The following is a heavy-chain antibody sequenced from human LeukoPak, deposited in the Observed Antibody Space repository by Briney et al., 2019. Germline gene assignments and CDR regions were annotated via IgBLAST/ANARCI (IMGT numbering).Heavy chain of an antibody. CDR3: GRDLFMIVVPGQNVLDY. J-gene: IGHJ4*02. Sequence: GGSLRLSCVASGFTFGGYTINWVRLAPGKGLEWVSSISSSLNMYFAESVKGRFTISRDSARNSVSLQLNSLRVEDTAVYYCGRDLFMIVVPGQNVLDYWGQGTLVTVSS. CDR2: ISSSLNM. D-gene: IGHD3-22*01. V-gene: IGHV3-21*01. CDR1: GFTFGGYT.